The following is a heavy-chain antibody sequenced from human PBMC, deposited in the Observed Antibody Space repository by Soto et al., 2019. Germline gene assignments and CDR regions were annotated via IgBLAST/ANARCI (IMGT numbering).Heavy chain of an antibody. Sequence: SETLSLTCPVSGGSFSSYYWSWIRPPPGKGLEWIGYIYYSGSTNYNPSLKSRVTISVDNSNNQFSLMLHSVTAADTAVYYCATLPPRIVVVVTPIPTWGQGTLVTVSS. D-gene: IGHD2-8*02. J-gene: IGHJ4*02. CDR2: IYYSGST. V-gene: IGHV4-59*12. CDR3: ATLPPRIVVVVTPIPT. CDR1: GGSFSSYY.